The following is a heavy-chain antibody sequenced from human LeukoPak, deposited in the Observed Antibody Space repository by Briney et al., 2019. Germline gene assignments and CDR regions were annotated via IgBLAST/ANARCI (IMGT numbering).Heavy chain of an antibody. Sequence: GRPLRLSCAASGFTFSDYPFHWVRQTPGRGLEWVAVISRDGSYKNYADSVKGRFTISRDDSKNTLYLQMNSLRTEDTAVFYCAKVGDSSSLHYWGQGTLVTVSS. CDR3: AKVGDSSSLHY. D-gene: IGHD6-13*01. CDR1: GFTFSDYP. J-gene: IGHJ4*02. CDR2: ISRDGSYK. V-gene: IGHV3-30*18.